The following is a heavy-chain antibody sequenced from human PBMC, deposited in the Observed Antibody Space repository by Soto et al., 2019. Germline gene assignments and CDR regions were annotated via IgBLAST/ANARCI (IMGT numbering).Heavy chain of an antibody. Sequence: GGYLKLSYAAAGFTVSSNYMSWVRQAPGKGLEWVSVIYSGGSTYYADSVKGRFTISRDNSKNTLYLQMNSLRAEDTAVYYCARNPVATVAGLYYYYGMDVWGQGTTVTVSS. D-gene: IGHD6-19*01. V-gene: IGHV3-53*01. CDR3: ARNPVATVAGLYYYYGMDV. J-gene: IGHJ6*02. CDR1: GFTVSSNY. CDR2: IYSGGST.